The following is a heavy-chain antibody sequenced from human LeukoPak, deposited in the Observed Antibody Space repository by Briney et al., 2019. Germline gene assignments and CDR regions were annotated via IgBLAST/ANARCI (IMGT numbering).Heavy chain of an antibody. CDR1: GGSFSGYY. CDR3: ARDRAAAGTRPDV. Sequence: SETLSFTCAVYGGSFSGYYWSWIRQPPGKGLEWIGEINHSGSTNYNPSLKSRVTISVDTSKSQFSLKLSSVTAADTAVYYCARDRAAAGTRPDVWGKGTTVTVSS. V-gene: IGHV4-34*01. J-gene: IGHJ6*04. CDR2: INHSGST. D-gene: IGHD6-13*01.